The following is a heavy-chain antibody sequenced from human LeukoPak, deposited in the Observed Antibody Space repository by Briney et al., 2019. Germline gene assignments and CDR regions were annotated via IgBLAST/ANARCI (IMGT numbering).Heavy chain of an antibody. D-gene: IGHD1-1*01. CDR1: EDSCGGNV. CDR2: ISVSGGST. CDR3: ARGGSGFPTCFDV. Sequence: RGPLSFSASVSEDSCGGNVCSWGRPPPDKGIKWVSSISVSGGSTYYADSVRGRITISRDNSKNTLYLQMKSLRVEDTAVYYCARGGSGFPTCFDVWGQGTTVTVFS. J-gene: IGHJ6*02. V-gene: IGHV3-23*01.